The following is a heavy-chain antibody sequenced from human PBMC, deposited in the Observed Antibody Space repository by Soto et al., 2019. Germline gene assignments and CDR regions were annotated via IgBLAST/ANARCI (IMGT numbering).Heavy chain of an antibody. V-gene: IGHV3-23*01. CDR3: ARGDRGGSGSPASYYYSCLDV. J-gene: IGHJ6*02. CDR1: GFTFSSYA. CDR2: VSAGGDMT. Sequence: PGGSLRLSCAASGFTFSSYAMSWVRQAPGKGLEWVSSVSAGGDMTYYSDSVKGRLTISRDNSNNALFLQMNSLRAEDTALYYCARGDRGGSGSPASYYYSCLDVWGQGTTVTVSS. D-gene: IGHD3-10*01.